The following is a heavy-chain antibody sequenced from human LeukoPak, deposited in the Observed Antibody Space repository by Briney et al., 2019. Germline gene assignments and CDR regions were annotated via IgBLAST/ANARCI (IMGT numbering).Heavy chain of an antibody. CDR1: GGSISIYY. J-gene: IGHJ6*02. D-gene: IGHD6-13*01. V-gene: IGHV4-59*01. Sequence: SETLSLTCTVSGGSISIYYWSWIRQPPGKGLEWIGYIYYSGSTNYNPSLKSRVTISVDTSKNQFSLKLSSVTAADTAVYYCARVTEDSSSWYGYYYYGMDVWGQGTTVTVSS. CDR3: ARVTEDSSSWYGYYYYGMDV. CDR2: IYYSGST.